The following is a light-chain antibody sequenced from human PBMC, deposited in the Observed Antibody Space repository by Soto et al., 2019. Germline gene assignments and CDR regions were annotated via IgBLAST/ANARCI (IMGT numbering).Light chain of an antibody. CDR3: QQYDYSPRA. CDR2: GAS. Sequence: EIWLTQSPATLSLSPGERSTLPCRASQSFSSTYLSWYQLKPGQAPRLLIYGASTRATGIPDRFSGSGSGTDFTLTISRLEPEDVAVYYCQQYDYSPRAFGRGTKVEL. V-gene: IGKV3-20*01. J-gene: IGKJ1*01. CDR1: QSFSSTY.